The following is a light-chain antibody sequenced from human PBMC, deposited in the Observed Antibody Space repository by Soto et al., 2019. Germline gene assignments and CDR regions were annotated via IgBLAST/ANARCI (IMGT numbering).Light chain of an antibody. CDR3: QQYNNWPPIT. V-gene: IGKV3D-15*01. J-gene: IGKJ5*01. CDR1: QSVTSN. Sequence: EIVLTQSPDTLAVSPGEVVTLSCWASQSVTSNLAWYQQKRGQAPRLLIYAASTRATGVPARFSGSGSGTEFTLTISSLQSEDFAVYYCQQYNNWPPITFGQGTRLEMK. CDR2: AAS.